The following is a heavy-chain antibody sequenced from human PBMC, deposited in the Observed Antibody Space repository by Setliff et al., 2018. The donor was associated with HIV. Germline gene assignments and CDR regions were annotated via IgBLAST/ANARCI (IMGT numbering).Heavy chain of an antibody. CDR1: GYTFTTYA. D-gene: IGHD3-10*01. Sequence: ASVKVSCKASGYTFTTYAIHWVRQAPGQSLEWMGWINVGKGNTKYSQDLQGRVTITRDTSASTAYMELNSLRSEDMAVYYCARAPNEGLLWFGGCGFDLWGQGTMVTVSS. V-gene: IGHV1-3*03. J-gene: IGHJ3*01. CDR3: ARAPNEGLLWFGGCGFDL. CDR2: INVGKGNT.